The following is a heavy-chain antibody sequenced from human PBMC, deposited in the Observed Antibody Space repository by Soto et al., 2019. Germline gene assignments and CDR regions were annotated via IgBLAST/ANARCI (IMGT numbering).Heavy chain of an antibody. Sequence: SETLSLTCTVSGGSMSSNYWTWIRQSPGKGLEWIGYIYYTGSTKYNPSLKSRVTISLDTSKNQFSLRLTSVTSADTAVYCCARGGSYGDFFDYWGQGAQVTVSS. V-gene: IGHV4-59*01. CDR2: IYYTGST. CDR1: GGSMSSNY. J-gene: IGHJ4*02. CDR3: ARGGSYGDFFDY. D-gene: IGHD4-17*01.